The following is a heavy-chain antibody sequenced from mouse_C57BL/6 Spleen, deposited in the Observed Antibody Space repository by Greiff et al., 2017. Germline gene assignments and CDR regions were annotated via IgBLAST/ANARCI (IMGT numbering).Heavy chain of an antibody. CDR2: IYPGDGDT. V-gene: IGHV1-82*01. Sequence: VQLVESGPELVKPGASVKISCKASGYAFSSSWMNWVKQRPGKGLEWIGRIYPGDGDTNYNGKFKGKATLTADKSSSTAYMQLSSLTSEDSAVYFCAREGTMVTPFACWGQGTLVTVSA. CDR1: GYAFSSSW. CDR3: AREGTMVTPFAC. J-gene: IGHJ3*01. D-gene: IGHD2-2*01.